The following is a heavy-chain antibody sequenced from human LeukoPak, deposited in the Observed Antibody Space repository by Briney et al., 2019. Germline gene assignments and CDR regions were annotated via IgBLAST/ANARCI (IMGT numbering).Heavy chain of an antibody. Sequence: ASVKVSCKASGGTFSSYAISWVRQAPGQGLEWMGGIIPIFGTANYAQKFQGRVTITADESTSTAYMELSSLRSEDTAVYYCAREMAVAGTDSGWFDPWGQGTLVIVSS. CDR2: IIPIFGTA. CDR3: AREMAVAGTDSGWFDP. D-gene: IGHD6-19*01. CDR1: GGTFSSYA. V-gene: IGHV1-69*13. J-gene: IGHJ5*02.